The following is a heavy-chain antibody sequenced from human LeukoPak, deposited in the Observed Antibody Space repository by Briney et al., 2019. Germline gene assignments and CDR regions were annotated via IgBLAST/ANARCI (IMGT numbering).Heavy chain of an antibody. J-gene: IGHJ6*03. Sequence: SETLSLTCAVYGGSFSGYYWSWIRQPPGKGLEWIGEINHSGSTNYNPSLKSRVTISVDTSKNQFSVKLSSVTAADTAVYYCARGRIHSYGYPYYYYYMDVWGKGTTVTVSS. CDR3: ARGRIHSYGYPYYYYYMDV. D-gene: IGHD5-18*01. CDR2: INHSGST. V-gene: IGHV4-34*01. CDR1: GGSFSGYY.